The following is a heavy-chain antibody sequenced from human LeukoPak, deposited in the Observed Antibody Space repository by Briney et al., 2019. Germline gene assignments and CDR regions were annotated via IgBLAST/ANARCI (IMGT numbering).Heavy chain of an antibody. J-gene: IGHJ4*02. V-gene: IGHV3-23*01. CDR3: AKVDCSGGSCYYPDY. CDR2: ISGSGGST. D-gene: IGHD2-15*01. CDR1: GFTFSSYV. Sequence: GGSLRLSCAASGFTFSSYVMSWVRQAPGKGLEWVSAISGSGGSTYYADSVKGRFTISRDNSKNTLYLQMNSLRAEDTAVYYCAKVDCSGGSCYYPDYWGQGTLVTVSS.